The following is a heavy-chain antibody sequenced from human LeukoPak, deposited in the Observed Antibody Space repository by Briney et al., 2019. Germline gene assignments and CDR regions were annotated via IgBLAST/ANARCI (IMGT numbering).Heavy chain of an antibody. D-gene: IGHD2-21*01. Sequence: SETLSLTCTVSGGSISSYYWSWIRQPPGKGLEWIGTIYYSGTTYYNPSLKSRCTISLDTSKNQFSLKLSSVTAADTAMYYCARRGETWGQGTLVTVSS. V-gene: IGHV4-59*08. CDR1: GGSISSYY. J-gene: IGHJ4*02. CDR3: ARRGET. CDR2: IYYSGTT.